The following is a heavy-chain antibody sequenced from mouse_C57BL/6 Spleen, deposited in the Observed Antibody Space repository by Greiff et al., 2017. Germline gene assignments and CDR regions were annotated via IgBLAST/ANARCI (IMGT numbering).Heavy chain of an antibody. CDR3: ARAVWYYFDY. Sequence: EVKVEESGPGLVKPSQSLSLTCSVTGYSITSGYYWNWIRQFPGNKLEWMGYISYDGSNNYNPSLKNRISITRDTSKNQFFLKLNSVTTEDTATYYCARAVWYYFDYWGQGTTLTVSS. CDR2: ISYDGSN. D-gene: IGHD2-10*02. J-gene: IGHJ2*01. CDR1: GYSITSGYY. V-gene: IGHV3-6*01.